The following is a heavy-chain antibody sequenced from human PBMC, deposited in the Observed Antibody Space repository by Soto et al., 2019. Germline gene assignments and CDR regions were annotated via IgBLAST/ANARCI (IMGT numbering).Heavy chain of an antibody. J-gene: IGHJ1*01. CDR1: GFTFSSYA. V-gene: IGHV3-23*01. CDR2: ISGSGGST. CDR3: AKDRPSGWYTYSVLYFQH. Sequence: EVQLLESGGGLVQPGGSLRLSCAASGFTFSSYAMSWVRQAPGKGLEWVSAISGSGGSTYYADSVKGRFTISRDTAKNTLYLQMNSLRAEDTAVYYCAKDRPSGWYTYSVLYFQHWGQGTLVTVSS. D-gene: IGHD6-19*01.